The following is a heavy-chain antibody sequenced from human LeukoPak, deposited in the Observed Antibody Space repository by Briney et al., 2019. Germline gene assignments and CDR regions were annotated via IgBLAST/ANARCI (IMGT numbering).Heavy chain of an antibody. Sequence: PSETLSLTCTVSVASISRYYWSWIRQPAGKGLEWIGRLYTSGSTNYNPSLKSRVTMSVDTSKNQFSLKLSSVTAADTALYYCTRDNGGDWYAFDIWGQGTVVTVSS. D-gene: IGHD2-21*02. V-gene: IGHV4-4*07. CDR1: VASISRYY. CDR3: TRDNGGDWYAFDI. CDR2: LYTSGST. J-gene: IGHJ3*02.